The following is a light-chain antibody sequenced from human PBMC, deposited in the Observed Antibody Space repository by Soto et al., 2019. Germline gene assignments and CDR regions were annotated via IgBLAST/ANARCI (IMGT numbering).Light chain of an antibody. V-gene: IGKV3-20*01. Sequence: ETVLTQSPGTLSLSPGERATLSCRASQSVSSSYLAGYQQKPGQAPRHLIYGASSRATGIPDRVSGSGSGTDFTLTISRLEPEDFAVYYCQQYGSSPPITFGQGTRLEIK. CDR3: QQYGSSPPIT. J-gene: IGKJ5*01. CDR1: QSVSSSY. CDR2: GAS.